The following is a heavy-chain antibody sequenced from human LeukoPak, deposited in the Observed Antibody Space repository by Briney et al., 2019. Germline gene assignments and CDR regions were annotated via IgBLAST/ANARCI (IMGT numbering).Heavy chain of an antibody. V-gene: IGHV4-31*03. Sequence: PSETLSLTGTVSGGSISSGGYYWSWIRQHPGKGLEWIGYIYYSGSTYYNPSLKSRVTISVDTSKNQFSLKLSSVTAADTAVYYCARDRRCSSTSCYLGYYYYYYGMDVWGQGTTVTVSS. CDR1: GGSISSGGYY. J-gene: IGHJ6*02. CDR2: IYYSGST. CDR3: ARDRRCSSTSCYLGYYYYYYGMDV. D-gene: IGHD2-2*01.